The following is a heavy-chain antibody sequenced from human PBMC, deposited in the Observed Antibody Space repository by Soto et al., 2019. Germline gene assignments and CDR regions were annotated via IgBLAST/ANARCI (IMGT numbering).Heavy chain of an antibody. CDR3: XXXXXXXXXXSPSTYHFAMDV. CDR1: GGXVXXXNXW. J-gene: IGHJ6*02. V-gene: IGHV4-4*02. Sequence: QVQLLESGPGLVKPSGTLSLTCVVSGGXVXXXNXWXXWVRLXPGERPEWIEQVYYTGSIKYNASLQSRATISLDKSKNLLXLNLTXXXAAXTXXXXXXXXXXXXXXXSPSTYHFAMDVWGQGTTVIVSS. CDR2: VYYTGSI.